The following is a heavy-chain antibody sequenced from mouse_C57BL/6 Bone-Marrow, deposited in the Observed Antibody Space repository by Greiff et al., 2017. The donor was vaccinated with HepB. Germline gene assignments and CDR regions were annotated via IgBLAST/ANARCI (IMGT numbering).Heavy chain of an antibody. CDR3: ARYRPYGNLYYAMDY. J-gene: IGHJ4*01. CDR1: GFTFTDYY. D-gene: IGHD2-10*02. Sequence: EVKLQESGGGLVQPGGSLSLSCAASGFTFTDYYMSWVRQPPGKALEWLGFIRNKANGYTTEYSASVKGRFTISRDNSQSILYLQMNALRAEDSATYYCARYRPYGNLYYAMDYWGEGTSVTVSS. CDR2: IRNKANGYTT. V-gene: IGHV7-3*01.